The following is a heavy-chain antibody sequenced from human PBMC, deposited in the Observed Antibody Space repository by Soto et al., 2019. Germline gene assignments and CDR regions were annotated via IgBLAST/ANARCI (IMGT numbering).Heavy chain of an antibody. V-gene: IGHV3-74*01. CDR2: INSDGSDT. J-gene: IGHJ4*02. CDR1: GFTFANYW. D-gene: IGHD5-12*01. CDR3: ARDKSGPADY. Sequence: HPGGSLRLSCAASGFTFANYWMHWVRQVPGKGLVWVPRINSDGSDTRYADSVKGRFTISRDNAKNTVYLQMNSLRAEDTAVYYCARDKSGPADYWGQGTLVTVSS.